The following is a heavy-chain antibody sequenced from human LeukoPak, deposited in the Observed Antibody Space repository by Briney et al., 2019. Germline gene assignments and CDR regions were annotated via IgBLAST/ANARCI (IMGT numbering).Heavy chain of an antibody. CDR2: IDNSGTYI. J-gene: IGHJ6*03. CDR3: ASANPILLDYYYYYYMDV. D-gene: IGHD3-3*01. V-gene: IGHV3-21*01. CDR1: GFTFTTYS. Sequence: PGGSLRLSCTASGFTFTTYSMDWVRQAPGKGLEWVSSIDNSGTYIYYADSVKGRFTISRVNSKNSLYLQMNSLRAEDTAVYYCASANPILLDYYYYYYMDVWGKGTTVTVSS.